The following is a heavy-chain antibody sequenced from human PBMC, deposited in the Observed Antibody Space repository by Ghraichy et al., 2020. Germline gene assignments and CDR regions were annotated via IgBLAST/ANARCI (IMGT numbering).Heavy chain of an antibody. J-gene: IGHJ4*02. D-gene: IGHD3-10*01. Sequence: GGSLRLSCAASGFTFDDYAMHWVRQAPGKVLEWVSGISWNSGSIGYADSVKGRFTISRDNAKNSLYLQMNSLRAEDTALYYCAKVTYYYGSGRVPWYYFDYWGQGTLVTVSS. CDR2: ISWNSGSI. CDR1: GFTFDDYA. CDR3: AKVTYYYGSGRVPWYYFDY. V-gene: IGHV3-9*01.